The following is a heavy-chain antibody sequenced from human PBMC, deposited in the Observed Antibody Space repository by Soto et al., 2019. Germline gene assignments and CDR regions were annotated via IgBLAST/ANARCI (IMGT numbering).Heavy chain of an antibody. CDR3: VRGGGGGLFDP. CDR2: ISPGSRYP. J-gene: IGHJ5*02. Sequence: GGSLRLSCAGSGFTLGDSYMSWIRQAPGKGLEWLSYISPGSRYPAYADSVKGRFTISRDNAKRSLYLQMMSLTAEDTAIYYCVRGGGGGLFDPWGQGTMVTVSS. D-gene: IGHD2-15*01. CDR1: GFTLGDSY. V-gene: IGHV3-11*06.